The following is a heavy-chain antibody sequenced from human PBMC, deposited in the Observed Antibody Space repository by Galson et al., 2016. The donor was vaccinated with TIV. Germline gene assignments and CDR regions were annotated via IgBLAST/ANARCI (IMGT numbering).Heavy chain of an antibody. Sequence: SVKVSCKASGYTFTGYYMHWVRQAPGQGLQWMGWINPNSGGTNYAQKFQGRVAMTRDTSISTAYMELSSLRSDDTAVYYCARDGPNWNYYDYYMDVWGKGTTVTVSS. CDR2: INPNSGGT. CDR3: ARDGPNWNYYDYYMDV. CDR1: GYTFTGYY. V-gene: IGHV1-2*02. D-gene: IGHD4/OR15-4a*01. J-gene: IGHJ6*03.